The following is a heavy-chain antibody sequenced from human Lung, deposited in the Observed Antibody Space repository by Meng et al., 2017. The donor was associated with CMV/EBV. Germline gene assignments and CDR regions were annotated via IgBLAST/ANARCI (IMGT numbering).Heavy chain of an antibody. Sequence: VQLVEYGGGVVPPGRSLRLSCAASGFTFSRYAMHWVRQAPGKGLEWVAVISYDGSNKYYADSVKGRFTISRDNSKNTLYLQMNSLRAEDTAVYYCARGQWHSLDYWGQGTLVTVSS. V-gene: IGHV3-30-3*01. CDR1: GFTFSRYA. D-gene: IGHD6-19*01. J-gene: IGHJ4*02. CDR2: ISYDGSNK. CDR3: ARGQWHSLDY.